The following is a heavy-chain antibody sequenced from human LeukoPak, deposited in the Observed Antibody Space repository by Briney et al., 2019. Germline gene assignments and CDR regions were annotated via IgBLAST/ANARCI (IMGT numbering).Heavy chain of an antibody. CDR3: ARGLRDEERYYKYYYMDV. J-gene: IGHJ6*03. D-gene: IGHD3-22*01. Sequence: PSETLSLTCTISDGSINGYFGTWIRQASGKGLEWIGYIHTIETKYNPSLQSRVSMSIDTSKNQFSLNLRSVTAADTAVYYCARGLRDEERYYKYYYMDVWGKGTTVTVSS. CDR1: DGSINGYF. V-gene: IGHV4-4*09. CDR2: IHTIET.